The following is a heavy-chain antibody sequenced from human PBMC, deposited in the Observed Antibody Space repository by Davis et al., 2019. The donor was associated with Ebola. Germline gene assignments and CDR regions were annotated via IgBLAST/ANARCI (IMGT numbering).Heavy chain of an antibody. D-gene: IGHD5-24*01. J-gene: IGHJ4*02. CDR2: IYYSGST. CDR1: GGSFSGYY. Sequence: MPSETLSLTCAVYGGSFSGYYWSWIRQPPGKGLEWIGYIYYSGSTNYNPSLKSRVTISVDTSKNQFSLKLSSVTAADTAVYYCARVEMATIEGFDYWGQGTLVTVSS. CDR3: ARVEMATIEGFDY. V-gene: IGHV4-34*01.